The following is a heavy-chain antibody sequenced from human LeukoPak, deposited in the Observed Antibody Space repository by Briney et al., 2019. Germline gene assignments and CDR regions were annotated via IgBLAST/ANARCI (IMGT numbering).Heavy chain of an antibody. D-gene: IGHD6-13*01. J-gene: IGHJ4*02. CDR1: GGSISSYY. V-gene: IGHV4-59*01. CDR2: ISYTGSP. Sequence: SETLSLTCTVSGGSISSYYWSWIRQPPGKGLEWIGYISYTGSPNYNPFLKSRVTISVDTSKSQFSLKLNSVTAADTAVYYCARAHSNSWYFDYWGQGTLVTVSS. CDR3: ARAHSNSWYFDY.